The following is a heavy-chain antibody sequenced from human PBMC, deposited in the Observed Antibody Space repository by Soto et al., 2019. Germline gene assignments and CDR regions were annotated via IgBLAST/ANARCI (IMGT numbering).Heavy chain of an antibody. CDR1: GGSISGINW. Sequence: QVQLQESGPGLVKPSGTLSLTCAVSGGSISGINWWYWVRQPPGKGLEWIGEIYHSGSTHYNPSPNSRVTMSVDNSKNQFSLNLNSVTAADTAVYYCARFGGGINVWGQGTKVTVSS. CDR2: IYHSGST. V-gene: IGHV4-4*02. J-gene: IGHJ6*02. CDR3: ARFGGGINV. D-gene: IGHD3-10*01.